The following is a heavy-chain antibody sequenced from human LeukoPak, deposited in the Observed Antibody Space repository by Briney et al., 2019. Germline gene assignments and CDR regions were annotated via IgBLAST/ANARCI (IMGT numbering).Heavy chain of an antibody. V-gene: IGHV1-69*13. CDR3: ARGDPLXYYYGSGSPLTRHYYYYMDV. D-gene: IGHD3-10*01. J-gene: IGHJ6*03. CDR1: GYTFTGYY. Sequence: SVKVSCKASGYTFTGYYMHWVRQAPGQGLEWMGGIIPIFGTANYAQKFQGRVTITADESTSTAYMELSSLRSEDTAVYYCARGDPLXYYYGSGSPLTRHYYYYMDVWGKGTTVTISS. CDR2: IIPIFGTA.